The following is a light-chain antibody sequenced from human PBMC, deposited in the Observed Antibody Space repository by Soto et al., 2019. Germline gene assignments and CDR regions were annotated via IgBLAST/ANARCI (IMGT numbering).Light chain of an antibody. J-gene: IGKJ1*01. CDR1: QGISRW. CDR3: QQANSFPWS. V-gene: IGKV1-12*01. CDR2: TAT. Sequence: DLPMTQSPSSVSASVGDRVTITCRASQGISRWLAWYQQKPGKAPKLLIYTATILQSGVPSRFSGSGSWTDFTLTISSLQPEDFATYYCQQANSFPWSFGQGTRVDIK.